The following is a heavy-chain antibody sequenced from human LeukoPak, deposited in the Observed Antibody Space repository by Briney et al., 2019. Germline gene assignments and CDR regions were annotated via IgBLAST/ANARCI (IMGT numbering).Heavy chain of an antibody. J-gene: IGHJ5*02. V-gene: IGHV1-69*02. Sequence: SVKVSCKASGGTFSSYTISWVRQAPGQALEWMGRIIPILGIANYAQKFQGRVTITADKYTSPAYMELSSLRSEDPTVYYYAGAKNQGTTVTTGWFDPWGRGTLVTVSS. CDR3: AGAKNQGTTVTTGWFDP. D-gene: IGHD4-11*01. CDR2: IIPILGIA. CDR1: GGTFSSYT.